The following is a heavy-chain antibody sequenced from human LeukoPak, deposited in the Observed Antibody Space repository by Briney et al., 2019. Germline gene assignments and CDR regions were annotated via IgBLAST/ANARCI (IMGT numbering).Heavy chain of an antibody. CDR3: AKTSGYEDLYYFDY. D-gene: IGHD6-25*01. Sequence: AGGSLRLSCAASGFTFDDYAMHWVRQAPGKGLEWVSLISWDGGSTYYGDSVKGRFTISRDNSKNSLYLQMNSLRAEDTALYYCAKTSGYEDLYYFDYWGQGTLVTVSS. V-gene: IGHV3-43D*03. CDR1: GFTFDDYA. CDR2: ISWDGGST. J-gene: IGHJ4*02.